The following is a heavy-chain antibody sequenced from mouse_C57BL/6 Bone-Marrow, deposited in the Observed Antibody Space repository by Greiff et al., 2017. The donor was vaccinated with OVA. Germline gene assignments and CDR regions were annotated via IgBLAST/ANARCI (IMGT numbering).Heavy chain of an antibody. Sequence: EVQVVESGGGLVQPKGSLKLSCAASGFTFNTYAMHWVRQAPGKGLEWVARIRSKSSNYATYYADSVKDRFTISRDDSQSMLYLQMNNLKTEDTAMYYCVRDGGNYYGSSPFFDYWGQGTTLTVSS. CDR3: VRDGGNYYGSSPFFDY. CDR1: GFTFNTYA. CDR2: IRSKSSNYAT. D-gene: IGHD1-1*01. V-gene: IGHV10-3*01. J-gene: IGHJ2*01.